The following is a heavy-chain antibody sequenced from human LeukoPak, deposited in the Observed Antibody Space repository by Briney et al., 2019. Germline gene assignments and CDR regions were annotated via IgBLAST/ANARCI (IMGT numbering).Heavy chain of an antibody. CDR2: ISYDGSNK. V-gene: IGHV3-30*18. CDR1: GFTFSSYG. Sequence: PGRSLRLSCAASGFTFSSYGMHWVRQAPGKGLEWVAVISYDGSNKYYADSVKGRFTISRDNSKNTLYLQMNSLRAEDTAVYYCAKDLPPGYGDYVGYWGQGTLVTVSS. D-gene: IGHD4-17*01. J-gene: IGHJ4*02. CDR3: AKDLPPGYGDYVGY.